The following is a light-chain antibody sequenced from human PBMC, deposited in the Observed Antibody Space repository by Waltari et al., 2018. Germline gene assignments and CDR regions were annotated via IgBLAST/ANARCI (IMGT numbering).Light chain of an antibody. V-gene: IGKV3-15*01. J-gene: IGKJ1*01. Sequence: TQSPATLSVSPGERATLPCRASHSVRSNLAWYQQKPGQAPRLLIYGASTRAPGIPARFSGSGSGTEFTLTISSLQSEDFAVYYCQHYKYFLWTFGQGTKVEIK. CDR2: GAS. CDR1: HSVRSN. CDR3: QHYKYFLWT.